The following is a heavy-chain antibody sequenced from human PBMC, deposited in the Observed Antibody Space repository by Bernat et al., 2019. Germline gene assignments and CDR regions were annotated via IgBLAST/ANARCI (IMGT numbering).Heavy chain of an antibody. J-gene: IGHJ4*02. V-gene: IGHV4-30-2*01. D-gene: IGHD2-8*01. CDR1: GGSISSGGYS. CDR2: IYHSGST. Sequence: LQLQESGSGLVKPSQTLSLTCAVSGGSISSGGYSWSWIRQPPGKGLEWIGYIYHSGSTYYNPSLKSRVTISVDRSKNQFSLKLSSVTAADTAVYYCARDYCTNGVCYGGFDYWGQGTLVTVSS. CDR3: ARDYCTNGVCYGGFDY.